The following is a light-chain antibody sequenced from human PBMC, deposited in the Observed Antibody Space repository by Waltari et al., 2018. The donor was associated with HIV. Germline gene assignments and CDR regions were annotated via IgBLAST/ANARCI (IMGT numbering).Light chain of an antibody. CDR3: QTWGTGIVV. Sequence: QVVLTQSPSASASLGASVKLTCTLSSGHTNYAIAWHQQQPEKGPRYWMRLSTNGSHTKGDGIPDRFSGSSSGAERYLTTSSLQSEDEADYYCQTWGTGIVVFGGGTKLTVL. CDR2: LSTNGSH. CDR1: SGHTNYA. V-gene: IGLV4-69*01. J-gene: IGLJ2*01.